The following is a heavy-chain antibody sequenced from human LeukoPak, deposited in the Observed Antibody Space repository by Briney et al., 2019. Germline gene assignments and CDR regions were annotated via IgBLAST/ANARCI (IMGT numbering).Heavy chain of an antibody. J-gene: IGHJ4*02. CDR3: ARGGDGYNVHFDY. CDR2: IYYSGST. D-gene: IGHD5-24*01. CDR1: GGSISSYY. Sequence: SETLSLTCTVSGGSISSYYWSWIRQPPGKGLEWIGYIYYSGSTNYNPSLKSRVTISVDTSKNQFSLKLSSVTAADTAVYYCARGGDGYNVHFDYWGQETLVTVSS. V-gene: IGHV4-59*01.